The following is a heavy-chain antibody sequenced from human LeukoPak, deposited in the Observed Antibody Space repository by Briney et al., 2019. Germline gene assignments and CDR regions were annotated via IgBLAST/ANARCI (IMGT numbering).Heavy chain of an antibody. V-gene: IGHV4-30-2*01. Sequence: SQTLSLTCTVSGGSISSGGYYWSWIRQPPGKGLEWIGYIYHSGSTYYNPSLKSRVTISVDRSKNQFSLKLSSVTAADTAVYYCARYYHYYGMDVWGQGTTVTVSS. CDR3: ARYYHYYGMDV. CDR1: GGSISSGGYY. J-gene: IGHJ6*02. CDR2: IYHSGST.